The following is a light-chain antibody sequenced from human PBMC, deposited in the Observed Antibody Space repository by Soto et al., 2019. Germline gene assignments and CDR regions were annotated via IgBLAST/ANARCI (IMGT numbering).Light chain of an antibody. CDR2: GNR. V-gene: IGLV1-40*01. CDR3: QAYDYSLTAFV. J-gene: IGLJ3*02. CDR1: NSNLGAGYD. Sequence: QSVPTQPPSVSGAPGQRVTISCTGNNSNLGAGYDVHWYQQLPGAAPKLVIFGNRNRPSGVPERFSGSKSGTSASLAITGLQAEDDADYYCQAYDYSLTAFVFGGGTKLTVL.